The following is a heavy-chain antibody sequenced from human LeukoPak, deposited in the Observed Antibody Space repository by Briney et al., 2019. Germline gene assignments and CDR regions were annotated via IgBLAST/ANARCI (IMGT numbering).Heavy chain of an antibody. J-gene: IGHJ6*02. V-gene: IGHV1-24*01. D-gene: IGHD4-17*01. Sequence: GASVTVSCKVSGYTLTELSMHWVRQAPGKGLEWMGGFDPEDGETIYAQKFQGRVTMTEDTSTDTAYMELSSLRSEDTAVYYCATDLTTGFYYYYYGMDVWGQGTTVTVSS. CDR3: ATDLTTGFYYYYYGMDV. CDR1: GYTLTELS. CDR2: FDPEDGET.